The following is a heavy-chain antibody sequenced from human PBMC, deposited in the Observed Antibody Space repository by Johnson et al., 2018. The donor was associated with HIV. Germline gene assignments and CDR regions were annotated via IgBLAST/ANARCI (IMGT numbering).Heavy chain of an antibody. CDR3: TKCIWGSSLIDALDS. V-gene: IGHV3-30-3*02. D-gene: IGHD6-13*01. Sequence: QVQLVESGGGVVQPGRSLTLSCIGSGFTFSDYAIHWVRQAPGKGLEWVAVISDDGTNKYYADSVKGRFTISRDNSKNTLYLQMNSLSAEDTAVYYCTKCIWGSSLIDALDSWGQGTKVTVSS. CDR1: GFTFSDYA. J-gene: IGHJ3*02. CDR2: ISDDGTNK.